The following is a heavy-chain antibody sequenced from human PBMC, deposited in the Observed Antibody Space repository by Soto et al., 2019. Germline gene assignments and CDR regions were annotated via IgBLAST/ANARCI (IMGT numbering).Heavy chain of an antibody. D-gene: IGHD5-12*01. Sequence: QTGGSLRLSCEASGFTFTSYAMSWVRQAPGKGLEWVSATSGSGDTTYYADSVKGRFTISRDNSEKRLYLQMNSLRAEDTAVYYCAKMVHGGYVSYFDSWGQGTPVTVSS. V-gene: IGHV3-23*01. CDR3: AKMVHGGYVSYFDS. CDR1: GFTFTSYA. J-gene: IGHJ4*02. CDR2: TSGSGDTT.